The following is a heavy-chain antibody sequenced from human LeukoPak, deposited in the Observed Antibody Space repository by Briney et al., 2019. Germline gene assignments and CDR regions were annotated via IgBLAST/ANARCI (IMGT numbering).Heavy chain of an antibody. Sequence: GGSLRLSCAASGFTVRSNYMIWVRQTPGKGLEWVSVIYSGGSTYYADSVKGRFTISRDDSKNMLYLQMNSLRAEDTAIYYCSREDYYFDSSGTHYFDYWGQGIQVTVSS. D-gene: IGHD3-22*01. CDR3: SREDYYFDSSGTHYFDY. CDR1: GFTVRSNY. CDR2: IYSGGST. V-gene: IGHV3-66*01. J-gene: IGHJ4*02.